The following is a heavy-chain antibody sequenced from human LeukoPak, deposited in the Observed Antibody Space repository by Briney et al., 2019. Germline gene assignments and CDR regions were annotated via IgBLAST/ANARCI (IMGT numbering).Heavy chain of an antibody. J-gene: IGHJ4*02. CDR3: AREQGYYSVPGY. V-gene: IGHV3-74*01. CDR1: GFTFSRYW. Sequence: GGSLRLSCAASGFTFSRYWMHWVRQAPGKGPVWVSRIRSDGSSTDYADSVKGRFTISRDNAKNTLYLQMNSLRAGDTAVYYCAREQGYYSVPGYWGQGTQVTVSS. CDR2: IRSDGSST. D-gene: IGHD3-22*01.